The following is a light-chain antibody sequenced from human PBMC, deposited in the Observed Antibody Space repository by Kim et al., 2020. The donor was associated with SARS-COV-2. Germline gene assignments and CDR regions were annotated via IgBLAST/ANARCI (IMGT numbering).Light chain of an antibody. CDR2: GKN. Sequence: ALGQTVRNTCQGGSLRSYYASWYQQKPGQAPVLVIYGKNNRPSGIPDRFSGSSSGNTASLTITGAQAEDEADYYCNSRDSSGNHVVFGGGTQLTVL. J-gene: IGLJ2*01. V-gene: IGLV3-19*01. CDR3: NSRDSSGNHVV. CDR1: SLRSYY.